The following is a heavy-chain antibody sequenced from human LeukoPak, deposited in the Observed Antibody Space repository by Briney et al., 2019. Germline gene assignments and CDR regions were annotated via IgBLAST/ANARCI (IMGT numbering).Heavy chain of an antibody. V-gene: IGHV3-23*01. Sequence: GGSLRLSCAASGFTFSSYAMSWVRQAPGKGLEWVSAISGSGGSTYYADSVKGRFTISRDNSKNTLYLQMNSLRVEDTAVYFCARDPGAFPYFFDSWGQGTLVTVSS. CDR3: ARDPGAFPYFFDS. J-gene: IGHJ4*02. CDR1: GFTFSSYA. CDR2: ISGSGGST. D-gene: IGHD4/OR15-4a*01.